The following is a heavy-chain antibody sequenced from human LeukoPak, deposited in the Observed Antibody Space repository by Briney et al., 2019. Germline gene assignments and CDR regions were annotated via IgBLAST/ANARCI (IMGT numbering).Heavy chain of an antibody. D-gene: IGHD1-26*01. J-gene: IGHJ4*02. CDR3: TTWDGGY. Sequence: GGSLRLSCAASGFTFNDSAMHWVRQASGKGREWVGRIRSKANNYAPAYAASVKGRFTISRDDSKNTAYLQMNSLKTEDTAMYYCTTWDGGYRGQGTLVTVSS. CDR2: IRSKANNYAP. V-gene: IGHV3-73*01. CDR1: GFTFNDSA.